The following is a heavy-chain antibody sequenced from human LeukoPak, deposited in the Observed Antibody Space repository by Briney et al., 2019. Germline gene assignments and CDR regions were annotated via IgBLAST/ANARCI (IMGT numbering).Heavy chain of an antibody. J-gene: IGHJ4*02. CDR3: ARGGYSYGPQYYFDY. D-gene: IGHD5-18*01. CDR2: IYPGDSDT. V-gene: IGHV5-51*01. CDR1: GYGFTNFW. Sequence: GESLKISCKGSGYGFTNFWIGWVRRMPGKGLEWMGIIYPGDSDTRYSPSFQGQVTISADKSTNTAYLQWSSLKASDTAMYFCARGGYSYGPQYYFDYWGQGTLVTVSS.